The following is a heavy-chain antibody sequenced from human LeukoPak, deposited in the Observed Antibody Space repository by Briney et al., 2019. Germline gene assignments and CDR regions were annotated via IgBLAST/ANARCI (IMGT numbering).Heavy chain of an antibody. CDR3: TRLLDCSGGSCYSYYYYYMDV. V-gene: IGHV3-73*01. J-gene: IGHJ6*03. Sequence: GGSLRLSCAASGFTFSGSAMHWVRQASGKGLEWVGRIRSKANSYATAYAASVKGRFTISRDDSKNTAYLQMNSLKTEDTAVYYCTRLLDCSGGSCYSYYYYYMDVWGKGTTVTVSS. CDR1: GFTFSGSA. CDR2: IRSKANSYAT. D-gene: IGHD2-15*01.